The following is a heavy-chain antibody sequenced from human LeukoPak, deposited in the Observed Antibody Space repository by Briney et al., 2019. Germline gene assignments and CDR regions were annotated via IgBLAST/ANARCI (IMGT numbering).Heavy chain of an antibody. V-gene: IGHV3-30*01. D-gene: IGHD1-26*01. CDR2: ISYDGSKK. J-gene: IGHJ4*02. Sequence: GGSLRLSCAASGFIFSNYAMHWVRQAPGKGLEWVAVISYDGSKKYYADSVKGRFTISRDNSKNTVYLQMNRLRAEDTAMHYCAGSFSGSYGDYWGQGTLVTVSS. CDR1: GFIFSNYA. CDR3: AGSFSGSYGDY.